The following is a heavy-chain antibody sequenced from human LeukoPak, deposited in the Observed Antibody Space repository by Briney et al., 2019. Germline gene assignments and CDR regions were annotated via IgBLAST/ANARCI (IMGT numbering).Heavy chain of an antibody. CDR1: GITFSSYA. D-gene: IGHD3-9*01. J-gene: IGHJ4*02. V-gene: IGHV3-23*01. CDR2: ISGSGGST. CDR3: AKVLYFDWLSPFDY. Sequence: GGSLRLSCAASGITFSSYAMSWVRQAPGKGLEWVSAISGSGGSTYYADPVKGRFTISRDNSKNTLYLQMNSLRAEDTAVYYCAKVLYFDWLSPFDYWGQGTLVTVSS.